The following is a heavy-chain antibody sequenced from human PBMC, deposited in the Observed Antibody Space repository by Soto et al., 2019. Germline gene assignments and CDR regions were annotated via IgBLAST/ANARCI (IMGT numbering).Heavy chain of an antibody. CDR1: GGSFSSYA. D-gene: IGHD6-19*01. CDR3: ARAGPVSGNHAFDI. J-gene: IGHJ3*02. CDR2: IIPIFGAP. Sequence: QVQLVQSGAEVKKPGSSVKVSCKASGGSFSSYAISWVRQAPVQGLEWMGGIIPIFGAPTYAQKFQGRVTIIADKSTSTAYMELISLRPEDTALYYCARAGPVSGNHAFDIWGQGTLVTVSS. V-gene: IGHV1-69*06.